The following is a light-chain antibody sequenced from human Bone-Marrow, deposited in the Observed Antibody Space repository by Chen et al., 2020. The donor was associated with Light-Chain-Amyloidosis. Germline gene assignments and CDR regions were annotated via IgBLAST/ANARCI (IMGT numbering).Light chain of an antibody. Sequence: QSALTQPASVSGSPGQSITISCTGTSSDVGTYNYVSWYQQHPGKAPKLMIYDVSNRPSGVSIRFSGSKSGNTASLTISGLQAEDEADYYCSSYTSSGTLVFGGGTKLTVL. CDR2: DVS. CDR1: SSDVGTYNY. J-gene: IGLJ3*02. V-gene: IGLV2-14*01. CDR3: SSYTSSGTLV.